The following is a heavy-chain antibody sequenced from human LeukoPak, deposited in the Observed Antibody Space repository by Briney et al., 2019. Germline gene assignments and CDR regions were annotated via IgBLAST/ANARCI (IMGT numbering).Heavy chain of an antibody. CDR2: IRSKANSYAT. V-gene: IGHV3-73*01. CDR3: TTEGAMVTPFDY. CDR1: GFTFSGSA. J-gene: IGHJ4*02. Sequence: GGSLRLSCAASGFTFSGSAMHWVRQASGKGLEWVGHIRSKANSYATAYAASVEGRFTISRDDSKNTLYLQMNSLKTEDTAVYYCTTEGAMVTPFDYWGQGTLVTVSS. D-gene: IGHD5-18*01.